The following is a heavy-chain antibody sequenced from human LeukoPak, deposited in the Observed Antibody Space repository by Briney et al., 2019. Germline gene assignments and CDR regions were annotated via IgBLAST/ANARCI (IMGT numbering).Heavy chain of an antibody. D-gene: IGHD4-23*01. CDR3: ARTPPGVVTLAYYFDY. V-gene: IGHV4-39*07. CDR2: IYYSGST. Sequence: SETLSLTCTVSGGSISSSSYYWGWIRQPPGKGLEWIGSIYYSGSTYYNPSLKSRVTISVDTSKNQFSLKLSSVTAADTAVYYCARTPPGVVTLAYYFDYWGQGTLVTVSS. J-gene: IGHJ4*02. CDR1: GGSISSSSYY.